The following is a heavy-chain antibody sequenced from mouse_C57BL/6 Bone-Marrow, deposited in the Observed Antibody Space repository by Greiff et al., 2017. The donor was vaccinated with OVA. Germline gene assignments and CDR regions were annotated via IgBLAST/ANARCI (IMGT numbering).Heavy chain of an antibody. D-gene: IGHD2-4*01. CDR1: GYTFTSYW. CDR3: AIRLSTMITPCDY. CDR2: IYPGSGST. V-gene: IGHV1-55*01. Sequence: QVQLQQPGAELVKPGASVKMSCKASGYTFTSYWITWVKQRPGQGLEWIGDIYPGSGSTNYNEKFKSKATLTVDTSSSTAYMQLSSLTSEDSAVYYCAIRLSTMITPCDYWGQGTTLTVSS. J-gene: IGHJ2*01.